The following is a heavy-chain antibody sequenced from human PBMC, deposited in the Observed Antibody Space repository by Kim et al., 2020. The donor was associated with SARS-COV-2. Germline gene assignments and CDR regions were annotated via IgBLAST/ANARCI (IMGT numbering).Heavy chain of an antibody. CDR3: ARGYLSYYDSRGYYAFDI. CDR2: IYISGST. J-gene: IGHJ3*02. V-gene: IGHV4-4*07. D-gene: IGHD3-22*01. Sequence: SETLSLTCTVSGGSISSYYWSWIRQPAGKGLELIGRIYISGSTNYNPSLKSRVTMSVDTSKNQYYLKLSPGTAADTAASYCARGYLSYYDSRGYYAFDI. CDR1: GGSISSYY.